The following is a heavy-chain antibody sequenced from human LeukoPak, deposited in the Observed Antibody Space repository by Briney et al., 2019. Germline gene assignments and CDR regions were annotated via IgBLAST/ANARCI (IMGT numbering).Heavy chain of an antibody. J-gene: IGHJ5*02. V-gene: IGHV3-30*03. CDR1: GFTFSSYA. D-gene: IGHD3-10*01. CDR2: ISNDGSNK. CDR3: ARGWRGNFFDP. Sequence: GGSLRLSCAASGFTFSSYAMSWVRQTPGKGLEWVATISNDGSNKYYADSVKGRFTITRDNAKNTVFLQMNSLRIEETALYYCARGWRGNFFDPWGQGTLVIVSS.